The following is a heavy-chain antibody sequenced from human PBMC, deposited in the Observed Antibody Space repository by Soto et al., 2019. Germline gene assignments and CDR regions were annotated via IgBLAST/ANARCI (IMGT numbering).Heavy chain of an antibody. V-gene: IGHV3-74*01. CDR3: ARVRDYVWGSYRPDAFDI. CDR2: INSDGSST. D-gene: IGHD3-16*02. CDR1: GFTFSSYW. J-gene: IGHJ3*02. Sequence: GGSLRLSCAASGFTFSSYWMHWVRQAPGKGLVWVSRINSDGSSTSYADSVKGRFTISRDNAKNTLYLQMNSLRAEDTAVYYCARVRDYVWGSYRPDAFDIWGQGTMVTVSS.